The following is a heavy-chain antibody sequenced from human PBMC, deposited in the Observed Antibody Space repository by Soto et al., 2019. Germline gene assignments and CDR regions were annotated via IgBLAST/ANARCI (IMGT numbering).Heavy chain of an antibody. J-gene: IGHJ4*02. CDR1: GYSFTSYW. CDR3: ARIGWRPDWRESPIDY. D-gene: IGHD2-21*02. V-gene: IGHV5-51*01. Sequence: PGESLKISCKGSGYSFTSYWIGWVRQMPGKGLEWMGIIYPGDSDTRYSPSFQGQVTISADKSISTAYLQWSSLKASDTAMYYCARIGWRPDWRESPIDYWGQGTLVTVSS. CDR2: IYPGDSDT.